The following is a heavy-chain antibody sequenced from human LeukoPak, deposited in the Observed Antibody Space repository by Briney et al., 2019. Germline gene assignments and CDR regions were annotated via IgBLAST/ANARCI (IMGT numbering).Heavy chain of an antibody. CDR1: GGTFSSYS. V-gene: IGHV1-69*13. CDR2: IIPIFDTA. Sequence: SVKVSCKASGGTFSSYSISWVRQAPGQGLEWMGGIIPIFDTADYAQRFQGRVTITADESTSTAYMELSSLRSEDTAVFYCARISLGAIWGYYYGMGVWGQGTTVTVSS. CDR3: ARISLGAIWGYYYGMGV. J-gene: IGHJ6*02. D-gene: IGHD1-26*01.